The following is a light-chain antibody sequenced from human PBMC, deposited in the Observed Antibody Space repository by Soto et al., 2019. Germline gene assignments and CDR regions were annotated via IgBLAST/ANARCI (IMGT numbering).Light chain of an antibody. CDR1: QSVSSN. Sequence: EIVMTQSPATLSVSPGESATLSCRASQSVSSNLAWYQQKPGQAPRLLIYGASTRATGIPARFSGSGSETEFTLTISSLQSEDFAVYYCQQYNKGPLITFGQGTRLEIK. CDR3: QQYNKGPLIT. V-gene: IGKV3-15*01. J-gene: IGKJ5*01. CDR2: GAS.